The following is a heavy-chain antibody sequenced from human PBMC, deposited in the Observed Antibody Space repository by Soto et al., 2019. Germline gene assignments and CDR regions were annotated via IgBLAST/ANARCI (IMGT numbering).Heavy chain of an antibody. V-gene: IGHV3-30*18. J-gene: IGHJ6*02. CDR3: AKDHELMIGYYYNHHYYYGMDV. Sequence: GGSLRLSCEASGFTFRSYGMHWVRQAPGKGLEWVAVISYDGSKTYYADSVKGRFTNSRDNFKKTVFLQMNSLRAEDTAVYYCAKDHELMIGYYYNHHYYYGMDVWGQGTTVTVS. D-gene: IGHD3-22*01. CDR1: GFTFRSYG. CDR2: ISYDGSKT.